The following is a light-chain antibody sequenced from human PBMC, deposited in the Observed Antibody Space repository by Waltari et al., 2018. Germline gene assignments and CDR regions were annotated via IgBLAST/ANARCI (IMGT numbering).Light chain of an antibody. Sequence: EIVMTQSPATLSVSPGERATLPCRASQSVSSNLAWYQQKPGQAPRLLIYGASTRATGIPARFRGSGSGTEFTLTISSLQSEDFAVYYCQQYNNWPYTFGQGTKLEIK. J-gene: IGKJ2*01. V-gene: IGKV3-15*01. CDR3: QQYNNWPYT. CDR1: QSVSSN. CDR2: GAS.